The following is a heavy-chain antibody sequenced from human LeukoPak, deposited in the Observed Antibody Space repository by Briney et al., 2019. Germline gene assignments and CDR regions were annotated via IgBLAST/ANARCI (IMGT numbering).Heavy chain of an antibody. D-gene: IGHD3-16*02. CDR3: VVMITFGGVIPEYYFDY. J-gene: IGHJ4*02. CDR2: IYYSGST. CDR1: GGSISSYY. Sequence: SETLSLTCTVSGGSISSYYWSWIRQPAGKGLEWIGYIYYSGSTNYNPSLKSRVTISVDTSKNQFSLKLSSVTAADTAVYYCVVMITFGGVIPEYYFDYWGQGTLVTVSS. V-gene: IGHV4-59*01.